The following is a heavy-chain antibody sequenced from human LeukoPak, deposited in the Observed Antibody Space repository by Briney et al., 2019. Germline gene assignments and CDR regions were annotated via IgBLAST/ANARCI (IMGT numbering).Heavy chain of an antibody. CDR3: ARKYYYDSSVLTRKRSYYFDY. D-gene: IGHD3-22*01. CDR2: TYTSGST. V-gene: IGHV4-61*02. CDR1: GGSISSGSYY. Sequence: SQTLSLTCTVSGGSISSGSYYWSWIRQPAGKGLEWIGRTYTSGSTNYNPSLKSRVTISVDTSKNQFSLKLSSVTAADTAVYYCARKYYYDSSVLTRKRSYYFDYWGQGTLVTVSS. J-gene: IGHJ4*02.